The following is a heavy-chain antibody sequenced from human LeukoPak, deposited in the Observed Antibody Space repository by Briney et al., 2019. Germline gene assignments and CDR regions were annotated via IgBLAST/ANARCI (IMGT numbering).Heavy chain of an antibody. CDR2: INPNSGGT. J-gene: IGHJ6*03. CDR3: ARGTTYYDFWSGYYRNYYYYMDV. V-gene: IGHV1-2*02. CDR1: GYAFTGYY. D-gene: IGHD3-3*01. Sequence: ASVKVSCKASGYAFTGYYMHWVRQAPGQGLEWMGWINPNSGGTNYAQKLQGRVTMTTDTSTSTAYMELRSLRSDDTAVYYCARGTTYYDFWSGYYRNYYYYMDVWGKGATVTVSS.